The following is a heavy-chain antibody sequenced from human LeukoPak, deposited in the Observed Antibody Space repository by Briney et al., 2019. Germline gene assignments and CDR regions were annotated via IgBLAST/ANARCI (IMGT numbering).Heavy chain of an antibody. D-gene: IGHD5-24*01. V-gene: IGHV4-4*02. Sequence: PSETLSLTCAVSGGSISSSNWWSRVRPPPGEGMEWIEENYHSGSTNYNPSLKRRVTIEVDKSKNHFSLKLSSVTAADTALYYCARVSRDAYNLGWFDPWGQGILVTVSS. CDR3: ARVSRDAYNLGWFDP. J-gene: IGHJ5*02. CDR2: NYHSGST. CDR1: GGSISSSNW.